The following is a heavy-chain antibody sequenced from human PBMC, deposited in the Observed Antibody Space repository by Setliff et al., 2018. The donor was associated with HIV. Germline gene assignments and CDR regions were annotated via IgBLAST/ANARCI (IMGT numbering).Heavy chain of an antibody. CDR2: IYHSGST. CDR3: ARGRGDIVLLVYTYPPDS. CDR1: GFTFSNYG. Sequence: PGGSLRLSCAASGFTFSNYGMHWVRQPPGKGLEWIGEIYHSGSTNYNPSLKSRVTISVDTSKNQFSLKLSSVTAADTAVYYCARGRGDIVLLVYTYPPDSWGQGKLVTVSS. V-gene: IGHV4-34*01. J-gene: IGHJ4*02. D-gene: IGHD2-8*01.